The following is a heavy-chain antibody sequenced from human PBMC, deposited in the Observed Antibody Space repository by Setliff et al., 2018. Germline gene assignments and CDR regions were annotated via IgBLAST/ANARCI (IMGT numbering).Heavy chain of an antibody. V-gene: IGHV1-18*01. J-gene: IGHJ6*03. Sequence: ASVKVSCKTSGYSFINYGLSWMRQAPGQGLEWVGWISGYNGNTDYAQNLQGRVTMTIDTSTSTAYMELRSLRSDDTAVYYCARDSRITVLGVDNYHYMDVWGRGTTVTVSS. CDR1: GYSFINYG. CDR3: ARDSRITVLGVDNYHYMDV. D-gene: IGHD3-3*01. CDR2: ISGYNGNT.